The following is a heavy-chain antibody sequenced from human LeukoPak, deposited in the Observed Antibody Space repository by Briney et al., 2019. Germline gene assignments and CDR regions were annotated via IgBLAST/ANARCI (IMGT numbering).Heavy chain of an antibody. CDR2: IRYDGNNK. J-gene: IGHJ4*02. Sequence: TGGSLRLSCAASGYTFSRYGIHFVRQAPGKGVEWVAFIRYDGNNKYYADSVRGRFTISRDTSKNMVFLQMNSLRVEDTAVYYCARARGGYSYGYALFDYWGQGTLVTVSS. D-gene: IGHD5-18*01. V-gene: IGHV3-30*02. CDR1: GYTFSRYG. CDR3: ARARGGYSYGYALFDY.